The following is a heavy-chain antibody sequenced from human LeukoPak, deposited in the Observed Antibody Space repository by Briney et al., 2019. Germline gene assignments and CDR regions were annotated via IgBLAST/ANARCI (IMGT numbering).Heavy chain of an antibody. CDR2: INPSGGST. V-gene: IGHV1-46*01. Sequence: ASVKVSCKASGGTFSSYAISWVRQAPGQGLEWMGIINPSGGSTSYAQKFQGRVTMTRDTSTSTVYMELSSLRSEDTAVYYCARGFEYSSSSREYFQHWGQGALVTVSS. CDR3: ARGFEYSSSSREYFQH. J-gene: IGHJ1*01. CDR1: GGTFSSYA. D-gene: IGHD6-6*01.